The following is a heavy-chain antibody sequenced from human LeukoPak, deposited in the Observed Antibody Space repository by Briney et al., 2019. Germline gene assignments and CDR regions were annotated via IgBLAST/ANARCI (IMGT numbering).Heavy chain of an antibody. J-gene: IGHJ5*02. CDR3: KTPLRFLDDNWFDP. CDR2: ISGSST. CDR1: GFTVSSNE. V-gene: IGHV3-38-3*01. D-gene: IGHD3-3*01. Sequence: PGGSLRLSCAASGFTVSSNEMSWVRQAPGKGLKWVSSISGSSTYYADSRKGRFTISRDNSKNTLHLQMNSLRAEDTAVYYCKTPLRFLDDNWFDPWGQGTLVTVSS.